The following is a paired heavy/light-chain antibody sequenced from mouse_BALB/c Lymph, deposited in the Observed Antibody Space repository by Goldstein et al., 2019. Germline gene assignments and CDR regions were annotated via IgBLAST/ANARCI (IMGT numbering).Light chain of an antibody. Sequence: DIQMTQSPASQSASLGESVTITCLASQTIGTWLAWYQQKPGKSPQLLIYAATSLADGVPSRFSGSGSGTKFSFKISSLQAEDFVSYYCQQLYSTPLTFGGGTKLEIK. CDR3: QQLYSTPLT. V-gene: IGKV12-98*01. CDR1: QTIGTW. CDR2: AAT. J-gene: IGKJ1*01.
Heavy chain of an antibody. CDR1: GYSFTGYN. Sequence: EVQLQQSGPELEKPGASVKISCKASGYSFTGYNMNWVKQSNGKSLEWIGNIDPYYGGTSYNQKFKGKATLTVDKSSSTAYMQLKSLTSEDSAVYYCARRLGRGYFDYWGQGTTLTVSS. D-gene: IGHD4-1*01. CDR3: ARRLGRGYFDY. CDR2: IDPYYGGT. J-gene: IGHJ2*01. V-gene: IGHV1-39*01.